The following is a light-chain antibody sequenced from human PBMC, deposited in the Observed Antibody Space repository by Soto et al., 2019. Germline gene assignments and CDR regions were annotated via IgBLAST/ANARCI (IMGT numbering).Light chain of an antibody. CDR2: EVN. CDR3: TSYAGGNNV. CDR1: SSDVGGYNY. J-gene: IGLJ1*01. V-gene: IGLV2-8*02. Sequence: QSALTQPPSASRTPGQSVTISCTRTSSDVGGYNYVSWYQQNPGKVPKLMIYEVNKRPSGVPDRFSGSKSGNTASLTVSGLQAEDEADYYCTSYAGGNNVFGTGTKLTVL.